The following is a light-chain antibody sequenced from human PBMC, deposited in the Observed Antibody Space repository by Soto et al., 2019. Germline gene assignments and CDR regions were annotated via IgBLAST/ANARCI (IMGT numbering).Light chain of an antibody. J-gene: IGLJ7*01. Sequence: QSAMTQPPSASGTPGQEVTISCSGSSSNIGNNYVYWYHQVPGKAPKLLIYRNNKRPSGVPDRFSGSKSDTSASLAITGLRSEDDGHYYCSSWDNHLNGPVFGGGTQLTVL. CDR1: SSNIGNNY. CDR3: SSWDNHLNGPV. V-gene: IGLV1-47*01. CDR2: RNN.